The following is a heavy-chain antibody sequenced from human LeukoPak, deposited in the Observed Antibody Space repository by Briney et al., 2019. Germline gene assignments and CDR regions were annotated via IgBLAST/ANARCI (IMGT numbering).Heavy chain of an antibody. J-gene: IGHJ5*02. D-gene: IGHD1-7*01. Sequence: SETLSLTCTVSGGSISSSSYYWGWIRQPPGKGLEWIGSIYYSGSTYYNPSLKSRVTISVDTSKNQFSLKLSSVTAADTAVYYCARHDPSGTIRPNWFDPWGQGTLVTASS. CDR2: IYYSGST. CDR1: GGSISSSSYY. CDR3: ARHDPSGTIRPNWFDP. V-gene: IGHV4-39*01.